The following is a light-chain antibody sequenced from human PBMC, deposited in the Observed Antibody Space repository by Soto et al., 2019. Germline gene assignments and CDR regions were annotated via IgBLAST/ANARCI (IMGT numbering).Light chain of an antibody. Sequence: EIVLTQSPGTLSLSPGERATLSCRASQSVSSSYLAWYQQKPGQAPRLLIYGASSRATDIPDRFSGSGSGTDFTLTISRLVPVDFAVYYCQQYGSSPWTFGQGTRVDIK. J-gene: IGKJ1*01. CDR1: QSVSSSY. CDR2: GAS. CDR3: QQYGSSPWT. V-gene: IGKV3-20*01.